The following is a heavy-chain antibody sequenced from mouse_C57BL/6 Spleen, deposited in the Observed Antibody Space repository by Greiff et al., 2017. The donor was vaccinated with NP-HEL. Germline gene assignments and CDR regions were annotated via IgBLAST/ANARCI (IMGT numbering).Heavy chain of an antibody. V-gene: IGHV1-69*01. J-gene: IGHJ3*01. D-gene: IGHD3-2*02. CDR3: ARGSSSGPVAY. CDR1: GYTFTSYW. Sequence: VQLQQPGAELVMPGASVKLSCKASGYTFTSYWMHWVKQRPGQGLEWIGEIDPSDSYTNYNQKFKGKSTLTVDKSSSTAYMQLSSLTSEDSAVYYRARGSSSGPVAYWGQGTLVTVSA. CDR2: IDPSDSYT.